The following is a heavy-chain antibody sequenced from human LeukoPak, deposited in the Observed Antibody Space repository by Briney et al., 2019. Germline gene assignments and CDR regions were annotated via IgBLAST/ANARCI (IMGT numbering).Heavy chain of an antibody. D-gene: IGHD3-3*01. V-gene: IGHV3-73*01. Sequence: GGSLRLSCAASGFTFSGSAMHWVRQASGKGLEWVGRIRSKANSYATAYAASVKGRFTISRDDSKNTAYLQMNSLRAEDTALYYCARARITISGVVYYSDYWGRGTLVTVSS. CDR2: IRSKANSYAT. J-gene: IGHJ4*02. CDR3: ARARITISGVVYYSDY. CDR1: GFTFSGSA.